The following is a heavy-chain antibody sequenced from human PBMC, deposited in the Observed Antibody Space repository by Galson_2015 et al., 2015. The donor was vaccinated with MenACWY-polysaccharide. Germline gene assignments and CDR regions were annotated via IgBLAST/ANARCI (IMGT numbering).Heavy chain of an antibody. CDR2: IKSDGSST. V-gene: IGHV3-74*01. CDR3: ARGYSAYD. D-gene: IGHD5-12*01. J-gene: IGHJ4*02. Sequence: SLRLSCAASGFTFSTYWMHWVRHAPGKGLVWVSRIKSDGSSTNYADSVKGRFTISRDNAKNTLYLQMNSLRAEDTAIYYCARGYSAYDWGQGTLFTVSA. CDR1: GFTFSTYW.